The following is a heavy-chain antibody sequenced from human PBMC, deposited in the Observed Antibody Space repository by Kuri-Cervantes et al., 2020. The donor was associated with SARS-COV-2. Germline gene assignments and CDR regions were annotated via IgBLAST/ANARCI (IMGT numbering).Heavy chain of an antibody. J-gene: IGHJ6*02. V-gene: IGHV1-18*01. D-gene: IGHD3-22*01. CDR3: ARGAYDTSGYYYGYSYDYGMDV. CDR2: ISANSGNT. Sequence: ASVKVSCKASGYTFTSYGISWVRQAPGQGLEWMGWISANSGNTNYAQKLQGRVTLTTDTSTSTAYMELRSLRSDDTAVYYCARGAYDTSGYYYGYSYDYGMDVWGQGTTVTVSS. CDR1: GYTFTSYG.